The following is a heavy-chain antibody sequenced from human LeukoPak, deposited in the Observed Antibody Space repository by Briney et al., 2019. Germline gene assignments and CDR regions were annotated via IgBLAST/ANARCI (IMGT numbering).Heavy chain of an antibody. CDR2: IIPTFGTT. J-gene: IGHJ4*02. CDR3: ARVPNSGENSVDY. D-gene: IGHD2-15*01. Sequence: ASVKVSCKASGGTFSSYAISWVRQAPGQGLEWMGGIIPTFGTTNYAQKFQGRVTITADESTSTAYMELSSLRSEDTAVYYCARVPNSGENSVDYWGQGTLVTVSS. CDR1: GGTFSSYA. V-gene: IGHV1-69*13.